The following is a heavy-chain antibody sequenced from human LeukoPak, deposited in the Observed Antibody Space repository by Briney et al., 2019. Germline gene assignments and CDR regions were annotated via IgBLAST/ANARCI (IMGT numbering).Heavy chain of an antibody. CDR2: IWYDGSNK. J-gene: IGHJ4*02. CDR1: GFTFSSYG. V-gene: IGHV3-33*01. D-gene: IGHD6-13*01. Sequence: PGGSLRLSCAPSGFTFSSYGMGWVRQPASEGLGWVAVIWYDGSNKYYADSVKGRFTISRDNSKNTLYLQMNSLRAEDTAVYYCARSQALEQQLVLYYWGQGTLVTVSS. CDR3: ARSQALEQQLVLYY.